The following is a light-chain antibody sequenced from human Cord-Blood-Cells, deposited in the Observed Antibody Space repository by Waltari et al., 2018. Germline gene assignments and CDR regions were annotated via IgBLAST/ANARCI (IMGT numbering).Light chain of an antibody. CDR3: CSYAGSSTEV. CDR1: SSNVGSYNL. CDR2: EVS. V-gene: IGLV2-23*02. Sequence: QSALTQPASVSGSPGQSTTISCTGTSSNVGSYNLFPWYQQHPGKAPKLMIYEVSKRPSGVSNRFSGSKSGNTASLTISGLQAEDEADYYCCSYAGSSTEVFGTGTKVTVL. J-gene: IGLJ1*01.